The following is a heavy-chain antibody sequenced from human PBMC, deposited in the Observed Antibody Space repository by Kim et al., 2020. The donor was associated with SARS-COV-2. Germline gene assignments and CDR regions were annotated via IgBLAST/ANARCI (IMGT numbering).Heavy chain of an antibody. Sequence: GGSLRLSCAASGFTFSSYAMHWVRQAPGKGLEWVAVISYDGSNKYYADSVKGRFTISRDNSKNTLYLQMNSLRAEDTAVYYCARDSKKWELHFGFDYWGQGTLVTVSS. CDR1: GFTFSSYA. CDR3: ARDSKKWELHFGFDY. CDR2: ISYDGSNK. J-gene: IGHJ4*02. V-gene: IGHV3-30-3*01. D-gene: IGHD1-26*01.